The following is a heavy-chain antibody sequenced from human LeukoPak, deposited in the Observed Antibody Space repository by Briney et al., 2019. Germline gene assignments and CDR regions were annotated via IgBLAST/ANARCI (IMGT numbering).Heavy chain of an antibody. V-gene: IGHV1-8*01. J-gene: IGHJ5*02. CDR3: ARRSYGLVLFHTHNWFDP. CDR1: GYTFTSYD. Sequence: ASVKVSCKASGYTFTSYDINWVRQATGQGLEWMGWMNPNSGNTGYAQKFQGRVTMTRNTSISTAYMELSSLRSEDTAVYYCARRSYGLVLFHTHNWFDPWGQGILVTVSS. D-gene: IGHD3-16*01. CDR2: MNPNSGNT.